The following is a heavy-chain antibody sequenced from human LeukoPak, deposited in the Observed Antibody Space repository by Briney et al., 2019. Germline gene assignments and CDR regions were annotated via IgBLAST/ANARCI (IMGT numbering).Heavy chain of an antibody. D-gene: IGHD3-9*01. CDR1: GGSISSSNW. J-gene: IGHJ3*02. CDR3: ARGDYDILTGYRGWAFDI. V-gene: IGHV4-4*02. CDR2: IYHSGST. Sequence: SETLSLTCAVSGGSISSSNWWSWVRQPPGKGLEWIGEIYHSGSTNYNPSLKSRVTISVDKSKKQFSLKLSSVTAADTAVYYCARGDYDILTGYRGWAFDIWGQGTMVTVSS.